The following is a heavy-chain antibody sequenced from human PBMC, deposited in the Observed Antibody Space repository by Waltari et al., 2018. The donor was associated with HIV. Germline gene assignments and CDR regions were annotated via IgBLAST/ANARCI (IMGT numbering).Heavy chain of an antibody. D-gene: IGHD3-3*01. J-gene: IGHJ3*02. Sequence: EVQLVESGGGLVQPGGSLRLSCAASGFTFCSYEMNWVRQAPGKGLEWVSYISSSGSTIYYADSVKGRFTISRDNAKNSLYLQMNSLRAEDTAVYYCASQQRGYDAFDIWGQGTMVTVSS. CDR1: GFTFCSYE. V-gene: IGHV3-48*03. CDR3: ASQQRGYDAFDI. CDR2: ISSSGSTI.